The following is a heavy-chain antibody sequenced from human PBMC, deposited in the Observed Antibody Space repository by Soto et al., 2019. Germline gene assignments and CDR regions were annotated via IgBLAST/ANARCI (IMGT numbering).Heavy chain of an antibody. J-gene: IGHJ4*02. Sequence: PSETLSLTCTVSGGSISSGGYYWSWIRQHPGKGLEWIGYIYYSGSTYYNPSLKSRVTISVDTSKNQFSLKLSSVTAADTAVCYCARTRVGYDILTGYYLRVPYYFDYWGQGTLVTVSS. V-gene: IGHV4-31*03. CDR2: IYYSGST. D-gene: IGHD3-9*01. CDR3: ARTRVGYDILTGYYLRVPYYFDY. CDR1: GGSISSGGYY.